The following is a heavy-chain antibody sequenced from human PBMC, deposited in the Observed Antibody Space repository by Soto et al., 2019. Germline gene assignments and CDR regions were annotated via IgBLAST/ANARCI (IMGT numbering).Heavy chain of an antibody. CDR2: ISSYNGDT. J-gene: IGHJ6*02. Sequence: ASVKVSCKASGYTFTRSGISWVRQAPGQGPEWMGWISSYNGDTNYAQTFQGRVTMTTDTSTSTAYMELRSLRSDDTAVYYCAREGVAPHYHSGMDVWGHGTPVTAPS. CDR1: GYTFTRSG. D-gene: IGHD5-12*01. V-gene: IGHV1-18*01. CDR3: AREGVAPHYHSGMDV.